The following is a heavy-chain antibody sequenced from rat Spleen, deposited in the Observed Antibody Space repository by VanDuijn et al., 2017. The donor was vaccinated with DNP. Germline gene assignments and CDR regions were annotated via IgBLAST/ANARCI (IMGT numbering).Heavy chain of an antibody. CDR2: INKDSSTI. CDR3: ERLGWHGWFAY. D-gene: IGHD1-11*01. CDR1: GFNFNDYW. V-gene: IGHV4-2*01. Sequence: EVKLIESGGGLVQPGRSLKLSCAASGFNFNDYWMGWVRQAPGKGLEWIGEINKDSSTIKYSPSLKDKFAISRDNAQNTLYLQMSKLGSEDTAIYYCERLGWHGWFAYWGQGTLVTVSS. J-gene: IGHJ3*01.